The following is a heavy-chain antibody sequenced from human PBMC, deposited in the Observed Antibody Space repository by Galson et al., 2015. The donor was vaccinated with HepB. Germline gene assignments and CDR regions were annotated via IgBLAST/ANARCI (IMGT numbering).Heavy chain of an antibody. D-gene: IGHD2-2*01. CDR1: GFTFSSYA. CDR3: ARDESGRQLPKGRYYYYYYGMDV. V-gene: IGHV3-30-3*01. J-gene: IGHJ6*02. Sequence: SLRLSCAASGFTFSSYAMHWVRQAPGKGLEWVAVISYDGSNKYYADSVKGRFTISRDNSKNTLYLQMNSLRAEDTAVYYCARDESGRQLPKGRYYYYYYGMDVWGQGTTVTVSS. CDR2: ISYDGSNK.